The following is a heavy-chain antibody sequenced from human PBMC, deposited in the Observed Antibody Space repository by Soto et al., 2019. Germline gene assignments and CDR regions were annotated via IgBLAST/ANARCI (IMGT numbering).Heavy chain of an antibody. CDR1: GGSFSGYY. CDR3: ARELRDSSGYYYYYYGMDV. J-gene: IGHJ6*02. CDR2: INHSGST. Sequence: PSETLSLTCAVYGGSFSGYYWSWIRQPPGKGLEWIGEINHSGSTNYNPSLKSRVTISVDTSKNQFSLKLSSVTAADTAVYYCARELRDSSGYYYYYYGMDVWGQGTTVTV. D-gene: IGHD3-22*01. V-gene: IGHV4-34*01.